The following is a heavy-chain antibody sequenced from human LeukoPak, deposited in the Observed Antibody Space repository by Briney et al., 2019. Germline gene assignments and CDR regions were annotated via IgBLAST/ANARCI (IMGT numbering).Heavy chain of an antibody. J-gene: IGHJ4*02. CDR1: AFTFSTYS. D-gene: IGHD2-21*02. V-gene: IGHV3-48*04. CDR2: ISSSGSAI. CDR3: ARDIVHCGGDCYPGRGFDF. Sequence: PGGSLRLSCAASAFTFSTYSMNWVRQAPGKGLQWVSYISSSGSAIYYADSVKGRFTISRDNAKSSLYLQMNSLRAEDTAVYYCARDIVHCGGDCYPGRGFDFWGQGALVTVSS.